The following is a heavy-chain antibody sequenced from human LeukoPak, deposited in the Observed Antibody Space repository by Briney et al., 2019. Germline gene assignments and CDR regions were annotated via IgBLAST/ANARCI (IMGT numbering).Heavy chain of an antibody. CDR2: LYSDGTT. Sequence: GGSLRLSCAASGLSVSSNYMSWVRQAPGKGLEWVSVLYSDGTTYYADSVKVRFTISRDNSKNTLYLQMNSLRAEDTAVYYCVRGMGVSMLYYFDYWGQGTLVTVSS. V-gene: IGHV3-66*02. J-gene: IGHJ4*02. CDR3: VRGMGVSMLYYFDY. D-gene: IGHD3-10*01. CDR1: GLSVSSNY.